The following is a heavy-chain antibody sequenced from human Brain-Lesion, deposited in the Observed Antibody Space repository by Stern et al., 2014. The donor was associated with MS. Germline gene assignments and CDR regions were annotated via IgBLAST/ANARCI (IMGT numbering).Heavy chain of an antibody. D-gene: IGHD1-26*01. CDR1: GGSISSSTYY. CDR3: SRHDSVPRPSQLYSARDRGPGYFDY. J-gene: IGHJ4*02. Sequence: VQLVESGPGLVKPSETLSLTCTVSGGSISSSTYYWAWIRQPPGKGLEGIGNIYYSGFTYYNPSLKSRVTISVHMSRNQFSLKLISVTAADTAIYYCSRHDSVPRPSQLYSARDRGPGYFDYWGQGTLVTVSS. CDR2: IYYSGFT. V-gene: IGHV4-39*01.